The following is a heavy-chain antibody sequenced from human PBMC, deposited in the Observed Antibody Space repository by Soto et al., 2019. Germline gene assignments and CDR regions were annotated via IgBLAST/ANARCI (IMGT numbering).Heavy chain of an antibody. D-gene: IGHD3-9*01. Sequence: SGPTLVNPTQTLTLTCTFSGFSLNSRGVGVGWVRQPPGKALEWLAIVYWDDDKRYRPSLRSRLSIRKDTPKNQVVLTLTNTDPVDTATYRVHRGPVDETGMGFDFWGQGSLVTVSS. CDR2: VYWDDDK. J-gene: IGHJ4*02. V-gene: IGHV2-5*02. CDR1: GFSLNSRGVG. CDR3: HRGPVDETGMGFDF.